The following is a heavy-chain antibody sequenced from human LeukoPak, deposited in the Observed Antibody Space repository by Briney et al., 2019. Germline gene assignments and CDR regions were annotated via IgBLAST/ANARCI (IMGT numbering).Heavy chain of an antibody. V-gene: IGHV4-34*01. J-gene: IGHJ5*02. CDR1: GGSFSDYY. Sequence: SETLSLTCAVYGGSFSDYYWSWIRQPPGKGLEWIGEINYSGSTNYNPSLKSRVTISVDTSKKQFSLKLSSVTAADTALYYCARDFYFYGSGSYYLNNWFDPWGQGTLVTVSS. D-gene: IGHD3-10*01. CDR3: ARDFYFYGSGSYYLNNWFDP. CDR2: INYSGST.